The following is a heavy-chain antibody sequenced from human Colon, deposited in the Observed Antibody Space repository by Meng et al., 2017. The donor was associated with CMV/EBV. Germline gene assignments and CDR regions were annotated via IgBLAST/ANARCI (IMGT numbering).Heavy chain of an antibody. CDR1: VFTFRNAW. CDR3: TTDEVGMDFFDY. V-gene: IGHV3-15*01. CDR2: IKSKTDGGTT. Sequence: ASVFTFRNAWMSWVRQAPGKGLEWVGRIKSKTDGGTTDYAAPVKGRFTISRDDSKNTLYLQMNSLKTEDTAVYYCTTDEVGMDFFDYWGQGTLVTVSS. J-gene: IGHJ4*02. D-gene: IGHD2-21*01.